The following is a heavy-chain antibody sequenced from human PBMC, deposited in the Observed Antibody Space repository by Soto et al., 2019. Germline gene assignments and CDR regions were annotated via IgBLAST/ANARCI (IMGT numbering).Heavy chain of an antibody. J-gene: IGHJ6*02. Sequence: SETLSLTCAVYGGSFSGYYWSWIRQPPGKGLEWIGEINHSGSTNYNPSLKSRVTISVDTSKNQFSLKLSSVTAADTAVYYCARRPNYYGSGSYYKDYYYGMDVWGQGTTVTVSS. CDR1: GGSFSGYY. V-gene: IGHV4-34*01. D-gene: IGHD3-10*01. CDR3: ARRPNYYGSGSYYKDYYYGMDV. CDR2: INHSGST.